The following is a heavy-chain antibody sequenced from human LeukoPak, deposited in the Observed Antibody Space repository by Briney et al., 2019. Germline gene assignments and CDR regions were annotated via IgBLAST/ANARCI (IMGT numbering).Heavy chain of an antibody. D-gene: IGHD3-22*01. CDR1: GYTFTSYG. Sequence: ASVKVSCKASGYTFTSYGISWVRQAPGQGLEWMGWISAYNGNTNYAQKLQGRVTMTTDTSTSTAYMELRSLRFDDTAVYYCARGYYYDSMIDAFDIWGQGTMVTVSS. CDR2: ISAYNGNT. J-gene: IGHJ3*02. V-gene: IGHV1-18*01. CDR3: ARGYYYDSMIDAFDI.